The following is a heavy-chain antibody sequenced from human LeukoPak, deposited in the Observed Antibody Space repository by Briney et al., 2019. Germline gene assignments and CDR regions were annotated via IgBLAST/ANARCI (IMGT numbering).Heavy chain of an antibody. CDR1: GYTFTSYY. CDR2: INPSGGST. D-gene: IGHD5-24*01. Sequence: ASVKVSCKASGYTFTSYYMHWVRQAPGQGLEWMGIINPSGGSTSYAQKFQGRVTMTRDTSTSTVYMELSSLRSEDTAVYYCARDGWRRDGYNSGDWFDPWGQGTLVTVSS. J-gene: IGHJ5*02. CDR3: ARDGWRRDGYNSGDWFDP. V-gene: IGHV1-46*01.